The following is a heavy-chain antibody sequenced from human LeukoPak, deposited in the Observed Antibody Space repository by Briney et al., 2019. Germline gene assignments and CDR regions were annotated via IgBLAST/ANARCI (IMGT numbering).Heavy chain of an antibody. V-gene: IGHV3-74*01. D-gene: IGHD3-10*01. CDR1: GFPFSSYW. J-gene: IGHJ4*02. CDR2: INSDGGRA. CDR3: AKDRSGSYSIEY. Sequence: PGGSLRLSCAASGFPFSSYWTFWVRQAPGKGLVWVSRINSDGGRASYADSVKGRFTISRDNAKNTLYLQMNSLRAEDTAVYYCAKDRSGSYSIEYWGQGTLVTVSS.